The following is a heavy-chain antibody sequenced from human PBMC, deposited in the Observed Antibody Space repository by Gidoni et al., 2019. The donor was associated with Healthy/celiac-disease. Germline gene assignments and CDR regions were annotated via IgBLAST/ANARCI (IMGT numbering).Heavy chain of an antibody. J-gene: IGHJ6*03. CDR2: INPSGGST. D-gene: IGHD3-3*01. Sequence: QVQLVQSGAEVKKPGASVKFSCKASGYPFTSDYIPWVRQAPGQGLEWMGIINPSGGSTSYAQKFQGRVTMTRDTSTSTVYMELSSLRSEDTAVYYCARANLVVTIFGVGWDYYYMDVWGKGTTVTVSS. CDR3: ARANLVVTIFGVGWDYYYMDV. V-gene: IGHV1-46*01. CDR1: GYPFTSDY.